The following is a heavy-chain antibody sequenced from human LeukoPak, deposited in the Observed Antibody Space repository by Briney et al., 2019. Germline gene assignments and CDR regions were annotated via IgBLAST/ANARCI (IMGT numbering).Heavy chain of an antibody. V-gene: IGHV3-66*02. J-gene: IGHJ4*02. CDR1: GFTVSSNY. Sequence: PGGSLRLSCAASGFTVSSNYMTWVRQAPGKGLEWVSVIYSGGSTYYADSVKGRFTISRDNSKNTLYLQMNSLRAEDTAVYYCAEDRVNLGYDFDYWGQGTLVTVSS. CDR3: AEDRVNLGYDFDY. D-gene: IGHD5-12*01. CDR2: IYSGGST.